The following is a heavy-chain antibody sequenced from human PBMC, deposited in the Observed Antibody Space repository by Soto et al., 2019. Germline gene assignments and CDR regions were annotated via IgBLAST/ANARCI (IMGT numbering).Heavy chain of an antibody. CDR3: AKDFEGGGGYVDY. V-gene: IGHV3-30*18. CDR1: GFTFSTYA. J-gene: IGHJ4*02. D-gene: IGHD6-19*01. Sequence: QVQLVESGGGVVQPGRSLRLSCVASGFTFSTYAMHWVRQAPGKGLEWVAIISYDGSNKYYADSVKGRFTISRDNSKNPLYLQVDSRRAGGTAAYSGAKDFEGGGGYVDYGGLGTLVTVSS. CDR2: ISYDGSNK.